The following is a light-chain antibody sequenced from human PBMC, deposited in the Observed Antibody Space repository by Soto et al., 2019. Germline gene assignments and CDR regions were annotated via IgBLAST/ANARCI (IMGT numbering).Light chain of an antibody. Sequence: QSARAHPPSVSGSPGQSVTISCTGTSSDFGIYNGVSWYQQPPGTAPKLMIYDVINRPSGVPDRFSGSKSGNTASLTISGLQAEDEADYYCSSYTTSSTYVFGTGTKVTVL. V-gene: IGLV2-18*02. CDR1: SSDFGIYNG. J-gene: IGLJ1*01. CDR3: SSYTTSSTYV. CDR2: DVI.